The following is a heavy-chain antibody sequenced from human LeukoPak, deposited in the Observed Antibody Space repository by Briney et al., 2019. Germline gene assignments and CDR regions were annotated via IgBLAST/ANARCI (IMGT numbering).Heavy chain of an antibody. J-gene: IGHJ4*02. Sequence: TGGSLRLSCATSGFPFETNAKSWVRQAPGKGLEWVATIGNTETFYADSVTGRFTISRDNSKNTVNLQMNRLRVEDTAIYYCAKDWIQFNRVFDCFDSWGQGTLVTVSS. CDR2: IGNTET. CDR3: AKDWIQFNRVFDCFDS. CDR1: GFPFETNA. V-gene: IGHV3-23*01. D-gene: IGHD5-18*01.